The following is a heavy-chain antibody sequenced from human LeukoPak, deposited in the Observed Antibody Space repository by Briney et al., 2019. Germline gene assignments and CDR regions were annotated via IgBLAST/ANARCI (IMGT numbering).Heavy chain of an antibody. CDR2: ILPGGKES. CDR3: MSAHGF. CDR1: GYSFSTNM. D-gene: IGHD2-2*03. J-gene: IGHJ4*02. V-gene: IGHV3-7*01. Sequence: GGSVRLSCVVSGYSFSTNMMTWVRQAPGKGPEWVATILPGGKESYRVDSVKGRFIISRENAKNSLFLQMNSLRGDDTALYYCMSAHGFWGQGTLVTVSS.